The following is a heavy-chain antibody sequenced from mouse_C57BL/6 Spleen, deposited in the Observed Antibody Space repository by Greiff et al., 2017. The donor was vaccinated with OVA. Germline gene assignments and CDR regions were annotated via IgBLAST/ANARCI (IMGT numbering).Heavy chain of an antibody. V-gene: IGHV1-55*01. CDR2: IYPGSGST. Sequence: QVQLQQPGAELVKPGASVKMSCKASGYTFTSYWITWVKQRPGQGLEWIGDIYPGSGSTNYNEKFKSKATLTVDTSTSTAYMQLSSLTSENSAVYYCASAVYYYGSSYDYNAMDYWGQGTSVTVSS. D-gene: IGHD1-1*01. CDR3: ASAVYYYGSSYDYNAMDY. J-gene: IGHJ4*01. CDR1: GYTFTSYW.